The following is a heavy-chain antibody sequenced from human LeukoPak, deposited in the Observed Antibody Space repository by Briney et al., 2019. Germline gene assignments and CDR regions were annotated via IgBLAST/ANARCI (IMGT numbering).Heavy chain of an antibody. D-gene: IGHD4-23*01. CDR2: ISYDGSNK. CDR1: GFTFSSYA. V-gene: IGHV3-30-3*01. J-gene: IGHJ4*02. CDR3: ARDPSTTYGGDLDY. Sequence: GGSLRLSCAASGFTFSSYAMHWVRQAPGKGLEWVAVISYDGSNKYYADSVKGRFTISRDNSKNTLYLQMNSLRAEDTAVYYCARDPSTTYGGDLDYWGQGTLVTVSS.